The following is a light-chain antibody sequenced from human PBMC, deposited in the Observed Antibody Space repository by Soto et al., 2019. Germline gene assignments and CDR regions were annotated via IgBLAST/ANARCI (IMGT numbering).Light chain of an antibody. CDR1: QGISNY. V-gene: IGKV1-27*01. Sequence: DIQMTQSPSSLSASVGDRVTITCRASQGISNYLAWYQQKPGKVPKLLIYDASTRASDIPARFSGSRSGTDFTLTISSLEPDDFAVYYCQHRANWPLTFGGGTKVEIK. CDR3: QHRANWPLT. CDR2: DAS. J-gene: IGKJ4*01.